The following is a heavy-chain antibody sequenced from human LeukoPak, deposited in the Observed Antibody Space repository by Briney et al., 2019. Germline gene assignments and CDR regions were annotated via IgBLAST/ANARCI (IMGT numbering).Heavy chain of an antibody. D-gene: IGHD1-26*01. Sequence: SETLSLTCTISGGSVSDYYWSWIRQSPGKGLEWIGYIYHTGSTSYSPSLKSRVTISLDTSKNQFSLKLSSVPAADTAVYYWARAVSYYGRYDWYFDLWGRGTLVTVSS. V-gene: IGHV4-59*02. J-gene: IGHJ2*01. CDR2: IYHTGST. CDR3: ARAVSYYGRYDWYFDL. CDR1: GGSVSDYY.